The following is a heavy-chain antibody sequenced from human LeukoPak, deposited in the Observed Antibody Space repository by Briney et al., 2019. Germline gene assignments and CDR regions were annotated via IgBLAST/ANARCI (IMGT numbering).Heavy chain of an antibody. CDR3: ARDSHPDYGGTISPDAFDI. CDR1: GGSISSYY. J-gene: IGHJ3*02. CDR2: IYYSGST. D-gene: IGHD4-23*01. Sequence: SETLSLTCTVSGGSISSYYWSWIRQPPGKGLEWIGYIYYSGSTNYNPSLKSRVTISVDTSKNQFSLKLSSVTAADTAVYYCARDSHPDYGGTISPDAFDIWGQGTMVTVSS. V-gene: IGHV4-59*01.